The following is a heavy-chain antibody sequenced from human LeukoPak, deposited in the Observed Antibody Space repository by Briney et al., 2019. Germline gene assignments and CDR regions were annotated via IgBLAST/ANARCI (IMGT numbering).Heavy chain of an antibody. Sequence: PSETLSLTCTVSGGSISSSSYYWGWIRQPPGKGLEWIGSIYYSGSTYYNPSLKSRVTISVDTSKNQFSLKLSSVTAADTAVYYCARHRLQLWYLRVEPRNWFDPWGQGTLVTVSS. CDR1: GGSISSSSYY. D-gene: IGHD5-18*01. J-gene: IGHJ5*02. CDR2: IYYSGST. CDR3: ARHRLQLWYLRVEPRNWFDP. V-gene: IGHV4-39*01.